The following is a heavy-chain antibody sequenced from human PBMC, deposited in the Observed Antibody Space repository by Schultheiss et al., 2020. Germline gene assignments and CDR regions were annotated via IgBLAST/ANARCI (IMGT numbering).Heavy chain of an antibody. CDR1: GFTFSDYY. V-gene: IGHV3-11*04. CDR3: ARDLRSSWPYYFDY. Sequence: GGSLRLSCAASGFTFSDYYMSWIRQAPGKGLEWVSYISSSGSTIYYADSVKGRFTISRDNAKNSLYLQMNSLRAEDTAVYYCARDLRSSWPYYFDYWGQGTLVTVSS. CDR2: ISSSGSTI. D-gene: IGHD6-13*01. J-gene: IGHJ4*02.